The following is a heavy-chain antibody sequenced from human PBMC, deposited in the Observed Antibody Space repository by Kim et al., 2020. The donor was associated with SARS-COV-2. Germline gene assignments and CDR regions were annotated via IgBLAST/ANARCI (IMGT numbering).Heavy chain of an antibody. CDR3: SSRAYSSGWWYFDN. V-gene: IGHV3-74*01. J-gene: IGHJ4*02. Sequence: GGSLRLSCAASGFIFSSYWMNWVRQAPGKGLVWVSPINSDGSTIIYADSVKGRFTISRDNAKNTLYLQMNSLRAEDTAVYYCSSRAYSSGWWYFDNWGRRSLVTVSS. CDR2: INSDGSTI. D-gene: IGHD6-19*01. CDR1: GFIFSSYW.